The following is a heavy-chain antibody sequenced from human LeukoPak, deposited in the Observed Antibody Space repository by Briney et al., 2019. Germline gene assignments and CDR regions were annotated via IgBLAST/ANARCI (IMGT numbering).Heavy chain of an antibody. D-gene: IGHD1-14*01. CDR2: ISVPAGNT. CDR1: GFTFSSHA. J-gene: IGHJ6*02. V-gene: IGHV3-23*01. CDR3: AKGYYYTMDV. Sequence: GGALRLSCAASGFTFSSHAMSWVRQAPGEGLEWVSGISVPAGNTHYADSVKGRFTISRDNSKNTLYLQMNSLRAEDTAVYYCAKGYYYTMDVWAKGPRSPSP.